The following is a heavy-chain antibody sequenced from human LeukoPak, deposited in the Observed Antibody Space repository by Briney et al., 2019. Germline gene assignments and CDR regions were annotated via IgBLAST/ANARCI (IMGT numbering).Heavy chain of an antibody. CDR2: IYYSGST. Sequence: PSETLSLTCTVSGGSISSYYWGWIRQPPGKGLEWIGSIYYSGSTYYNPSLKSRVTISVDTSKNQFSLKLSSVTAADTAVYYCARVLLRGLDYWGQGTLVTVSS. CDR1: GGSISSYY. J-gene: IGHJ4*02. V-gene: IGHV4-39*07. D-gene: IGHD4-17*01. CDR3: ARVLLRGLDY.